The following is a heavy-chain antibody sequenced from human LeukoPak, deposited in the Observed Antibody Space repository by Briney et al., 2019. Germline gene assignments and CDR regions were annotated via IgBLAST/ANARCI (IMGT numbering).Heavy chain of an antibody. J-gene: IGHJ3*02. V-gene: IGHV3-30*03. CDR2: ISYDGSNK. CDR1: GFTFSTYG. Sequence: PGGSLRLSCAASGFTFSTYGMHWVRQAPGKGLEWVAVISYDGSNKYYADSVKGRFTISRDNSKKTLYLQMNCLRAEDTAVYYCAGTYYDILTGPSEAFDIWGQGTMVTVSS. D-gene: IGHD3-9*01. CDR3: AGTYYDILTGPSEAFDI.